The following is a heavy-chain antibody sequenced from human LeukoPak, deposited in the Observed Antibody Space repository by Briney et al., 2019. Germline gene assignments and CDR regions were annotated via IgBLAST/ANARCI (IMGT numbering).Heavy chain of an antibody. CDR2: ISSSSSYI. CDR1: GFTFSSYG. V-gene: IGHV3-21*01. CDR3: ARVYGDFDAFDI. D-gene: IGHD4-17*01. Sequence: GGSLRLSCAASGFTFSSYGMNWVRQAPGKGLEWVSSISSSSSYIYYADSVKGRFTISRDNAKNSLYLQMNSLRAEDTAVYYCARVYGDFDAFDIWGQGTMITVSS. J-gene: IGHJ3*02.